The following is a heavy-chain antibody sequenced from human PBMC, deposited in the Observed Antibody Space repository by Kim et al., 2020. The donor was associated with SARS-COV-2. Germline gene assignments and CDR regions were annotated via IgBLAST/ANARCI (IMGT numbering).Heavy chain of an antibody. CDR3: ARHWGFYGSGSYFRYYGMDV. J-gene: IGHJ6*02. D-gene: IGHD3-10*01. CDR2: IYPGDSDT. V-gene: IGHV5-51*01. CDR1: GYSFTNYW. Sequence: GESLKISCKGSGYSFTNYWIGWVRQMPGKGLEWMGIIYPGDSDTRYSPSFQGQVTISADKSIRTAFVQWSSLKASDTAIYYCARHWGFYGSGSYFRYYGMDVWGQGTTVTVSS.